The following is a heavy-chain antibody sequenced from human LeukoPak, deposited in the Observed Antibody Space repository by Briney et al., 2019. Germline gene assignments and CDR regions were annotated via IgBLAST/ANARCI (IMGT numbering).Heavy chain of an antibody. CDR3: ARENYCTNGVCWAFDP. Sequence: SETLSLTCSVSGGSISSSDYYWSWIRQPPGKGLEWLGNIYYTGSTSYNPSLKSRVTLSVDTFKNQFSLHLSSVTAADTAVYYCARENYCTNGVCWAFDPWGQGTLVTVSS. D-gene: IGHD2-8*01. J-gene: IGHJ5*02. V-gene: IGHV4-39*07. CDR2: IYYTGST. CDR1: GGSISSSDYY.